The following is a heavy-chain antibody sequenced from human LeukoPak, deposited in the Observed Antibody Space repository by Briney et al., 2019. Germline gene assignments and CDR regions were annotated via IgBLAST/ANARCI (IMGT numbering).Heavy chain of an antibody. D-gene: IGHD6-19*01. J-gene: IGHJ4*02. Sequence: PGGSLRLSCAASGFSFSNCAMTWVRQAPGKGLEWVSTVSGSGGNTYYADSLKGRFTISRDNSKNTLYLQMNSLRAEDTAVYYCARDQHGYSSGWPLYYFDYWGQGTLVTVSS. CDR1: GFSFSNCA. V-gene: IGHV3-23*01. CDR2: VSGSGGNT. CDR3: ARDQHGYSSGWPLYYFDY.